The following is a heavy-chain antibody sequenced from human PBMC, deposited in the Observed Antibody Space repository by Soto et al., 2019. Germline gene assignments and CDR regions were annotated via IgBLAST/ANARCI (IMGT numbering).Heavy chain of an antibody. CDR2: IYYSGST. V-gene: IGHV4-30-4*01. D-gene: IGHD5-18*01. Sequence: QVQLQESGPGLVKPSQTLSLTCTVSGGSISSGDYYWSWIRQPPGKGLEWIGYIYYSGSTYYNPSPKGGFTIPVNPPKTQSSLRRSSGLAAETAVYYGAGADTVLLVTSGRDVWGQGTTITVS. J-gene: IGHJ6*02. CDR3: AGADTVLLVTSGRDV. CDR1: GGSISSGDYY.